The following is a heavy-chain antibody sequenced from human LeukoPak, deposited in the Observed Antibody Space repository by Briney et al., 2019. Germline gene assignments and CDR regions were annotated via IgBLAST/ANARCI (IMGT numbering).Heavy chain of an antibody. CDR2: ISSTSRYI. V-gene: IGHV3-21*01. CDR3: TRTVAADDFSPGY. J-gene: IGHJ4*02. CDR1: GFTFSSYS. D-gene: IGHD3/OR15-3a*01. Sequence: GGSLRLSCAASGFTFSSYSMNWVRQAPGKGLEWVSCISSTSRYIYYADSVKGRFTISRDNAKNSVYLQMNSLRAEDTAVYYCTRTVAADDFSPGYWGQGTLVTVSS.